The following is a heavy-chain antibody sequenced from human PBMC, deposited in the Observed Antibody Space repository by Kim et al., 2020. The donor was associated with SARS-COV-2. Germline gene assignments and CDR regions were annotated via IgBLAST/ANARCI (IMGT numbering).Heavy chain of an antibody. CDR1: GYSFTSYW. J-gene: IGHJ4*02. V-gene: IGHV5-10-1*01. CDR2: IDPSDSYT. D-gene: IGHD3-22*01. Sequence: GESLKISCKGSGYSFTSYWISWVRQMPGKGLEWMGRIDPSDSYTNYSPSFQGHVTISADKSISTAYLQWSSLKASDTAMYYCAGAVYYDSSALSAWGQGTLVTVSS. CDR3: AGAVYYDSSALSA.